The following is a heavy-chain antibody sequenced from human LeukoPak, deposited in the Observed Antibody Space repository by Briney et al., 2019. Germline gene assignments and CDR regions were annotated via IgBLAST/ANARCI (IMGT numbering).Heavy chain of an antibody. CDR2: IYYCGST. CDR1: GGSISSYY. CDR3: ARGIAAAGVPFDY. J-gene: IGHJ4*02. Sequence: PSETLSLTCTVSGGSISSYYWSWIRQPPGKGLEWIGYIYYCGSTDYNPSLKSRVTISVDTSKTPFPLKLSSVTAADTAVYYCARGIAAAGVPFDYWGQGPLVTVSS. V-gene: IGHV4-59*01. D-gene: IGHD6-13*01.